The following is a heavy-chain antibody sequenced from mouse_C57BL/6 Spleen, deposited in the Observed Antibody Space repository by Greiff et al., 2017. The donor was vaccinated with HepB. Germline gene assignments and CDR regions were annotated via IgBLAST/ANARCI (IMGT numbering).Heavy chain of an antibody. CDR1: GYTFTSYW. V-gene: IGHV1-69*01. CDR3: ARLRGGAMDY. Sequence: QVQLKQPGAELVMPGASVKLSCKASGYTFTSYWMHWVKQRPGQGLEWIGEIDPSDSYTNYNQKFKGKSTLTVDKSSSTAYMQLSSLTSEDSAVYYCARLRGGAMDYWGQGTSVTVSS. J-gene: IGHJ4*01. CDR2: IDPSDSYT. D-gene: IGHD1-1*01.